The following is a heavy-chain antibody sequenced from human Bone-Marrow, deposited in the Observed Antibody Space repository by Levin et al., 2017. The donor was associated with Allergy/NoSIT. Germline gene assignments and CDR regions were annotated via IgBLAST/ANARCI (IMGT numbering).Heavy chain of an antibody. J-gene: IGHJ4*02. CDR3: ARDEGDYYDSSGYYSLEFDY. D-gene: IGHD3-22*01. Sequence: GGSLRLSCAASGFTFSSYSMNWVRQAPGKGLEWVSSISSSSSYIYYADSVKGRFTISRDNAKNSLYLQMNSLRAEDTAVYYCARDEGDYYDSSGYYSLEFDYWGQGTLVTVSS. CDR1: GFTFSSYS. CDR2: ISSSSSYI. V-gene: IGHV3-21*01.